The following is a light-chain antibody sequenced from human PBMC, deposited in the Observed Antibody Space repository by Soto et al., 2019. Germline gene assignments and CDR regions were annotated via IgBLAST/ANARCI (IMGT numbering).Light chain of an antibody. Sequence: DIQMTQSPSTLSASVGDRVTITCRASQSISSWLAWYQQKRGKAPKLLIYKASSLESGVPSRFSGRGPWREFTLTISTLQPDDFAPCYCQQYTSYSRTFGQGTKVDIK. V-gene: IGKV1-5*03. J-gene: IGKJ1*01. CDR3: QQYTSYSRT. CDR2: KAS. CDR1: QSISSW.